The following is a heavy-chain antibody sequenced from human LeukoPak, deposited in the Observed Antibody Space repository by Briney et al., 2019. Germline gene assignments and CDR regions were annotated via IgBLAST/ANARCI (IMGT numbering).Heavy chain of an antibody. J-gene: IGHJ6*02. V-gene: IGHV3-30*18. CDR3: AKDSPYNWNYVPYYYYGMDV. Sequence: GRSLRLSCAASGFIFRTYGMHWVRQAPGKGLEWVAVMSYDGSTKYYGDPVKGRFTISRDNSKNMLYLQMNSLRAEDTAVYYCAKDSPYNWNYVPYYYYGMDVWGQGTTVTVSS. CDR1: GFIFRTYG. CDR2: MSYDGSTK. D-gene: IGHD1-7*01.